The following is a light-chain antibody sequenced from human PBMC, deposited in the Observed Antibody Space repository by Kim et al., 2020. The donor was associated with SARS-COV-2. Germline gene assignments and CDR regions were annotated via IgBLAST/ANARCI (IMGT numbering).Light chain of an antibody. J-gene: IGKJ1*01. V-gene: IGKV1-27*01. CDR3: QKYDTAPWT. CDR2: AAS. CDR1: QDIGNS. Sequence: ASVGDRVTITCRASQDIGNSVAWYQQKPGKVPKLLIYAASTLQSGVPSRFSGSGSGTEFTLTIGSLQTEDFATYYCQKYDTAPWTFGPGTKVDIK.